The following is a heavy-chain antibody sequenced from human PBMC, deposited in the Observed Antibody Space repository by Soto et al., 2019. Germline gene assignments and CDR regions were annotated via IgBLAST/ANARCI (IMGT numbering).Heavy chain of an antibody. CDR2: ISGSGGST. CDR3: ARSYDYGGYLDDDHCYGLYF. J-gene: IGHJ6*02. V-gene: IGHV3-23*01. CDR1: GFTFSYYA. D-gene: IGHD4-17*01. Sequence: GSLRLSCAASGFTFSYYAMSWVRQAPGKGLEWVSAISGSGGSTYYADSVTGRFTISRDNSKNTLFLQMNSLRAEDTAVYYCARSYDYGGYLDDDHCYGLYFWARGSTVT.